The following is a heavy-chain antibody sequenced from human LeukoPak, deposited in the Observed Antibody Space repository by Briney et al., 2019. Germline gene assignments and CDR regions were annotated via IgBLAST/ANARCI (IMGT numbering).Heavy chain of an antibody. D-gene: IGHD3-10*01. Sequence: SETLSLTCTVSGGSISSHNWSWIRQSPGKGLEWIGYIYYSGNTNYNPSLKSRVTMSVDTSKNQFSLKLRSVTAADTAVYYCARDLQGRGYFDYWGQGTLVTVSS. V-gene: IGHV4-59*11. J-gene: IGHJ4*02. CDR1: GGSISSHN. CDR2: IYYSGNT. CDR3: ARDLQGRGYFDY.